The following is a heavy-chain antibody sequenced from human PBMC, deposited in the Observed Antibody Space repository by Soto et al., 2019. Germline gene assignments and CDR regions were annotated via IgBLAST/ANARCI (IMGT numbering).Heavy chain of an antibody. CDR1: GGSISSGTHY. J-gene: IGHJ4*02. V-gene: IGHV4-31*03. CDR2: IYYSGST. CDR3: ARATYYYDSSGYQTSLFDY. D-gene: IGHD3-22*01. Sequence: TLSLTCTVSGGSISSGTHYWSWIRQHLGKGLEWIGYIYYSGSTYYNPSLKSRVTISVDTSKNQFSLKLSSVTAADTAVYYCARATYYYDSSGYQTSLFDYWGRGTLVTVSS.